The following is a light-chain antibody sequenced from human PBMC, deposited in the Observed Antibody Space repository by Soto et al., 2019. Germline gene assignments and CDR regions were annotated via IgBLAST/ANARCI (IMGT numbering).Light chain of an antibody. CDR3: QQYGSSPKT. J-gene: IGKJ1*01. Sequence: EIVLTQSPATLPFSPGERATLSCRASQSVSSYLAWYQQKPGQAPRLLIYDASNRATGIPDRFSGSGSGTDFSLTISSLEPGDLAVYYCQQYGSSPKTFGQGTKVDIK. CDR2: DAS. CDR1: QSVSSY. V-gene: IGKV3-20*01.